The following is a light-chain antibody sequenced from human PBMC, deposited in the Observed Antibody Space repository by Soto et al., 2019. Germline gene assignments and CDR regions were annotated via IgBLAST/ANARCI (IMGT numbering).Light chain of an antibody. CDR2: DVS. CDR1: RTDVADGYDY. CDR3: TSYTSSTPFYV. J-gene: IGLJ1*01. Sequence: QSALTQPASVSGSPGQSIAISCTGVRTDVADGYDYVSWYQQHPGQAPQLIIYDVSNRPSGVSDRFSGSKSGNTASLTISGLQAEDEAEYYCTSYTSSTPFYVXGTGAKVTVL. V-gene: IGLV2-14*03.